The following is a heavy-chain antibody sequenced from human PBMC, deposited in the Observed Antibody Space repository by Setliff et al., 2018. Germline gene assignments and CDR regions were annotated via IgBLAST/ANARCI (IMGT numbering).Heavy chain of an antibody. CDR1: GGSITNSY. V-gene: IGHV4-59*13. J-gene: IGHJ4*02. CDR3: ARHNGSPTDRLDY. D-gene: IGHD2-8*01. Sequence: SETLSLTCTVSGGSITNSYWSWIRQTPGKGLEWIGYVYNNGNNGITKYNPSLRSRVTMSLDTSKNNFSMQLRSVTAADTALYYCARHNGSPTDRLDYWGQGIPVTVSS. CDR2: VYNNGNNGIT.